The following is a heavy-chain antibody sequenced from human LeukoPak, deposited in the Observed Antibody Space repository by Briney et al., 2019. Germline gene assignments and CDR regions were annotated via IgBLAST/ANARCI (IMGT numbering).Heavy chain of an antibody. J-gene: IGHJ4*02. Sequence: TGGSLRLSCAASGFTFSSYWMHWVRQAPGKGLVWVSRINSDGSSTSYADSVKGRFTISRDNAKNTLYLQMNSLRAEDTAVYYCAREEMATSNFDYWGQGTLVTVSS. CDR3: AREEMATSNFDY. V-gene: IGHV3-74*01. D-gene: IGHD5-24*01. CDR2: INSDGSST. CDR1: GFTFSSYW.